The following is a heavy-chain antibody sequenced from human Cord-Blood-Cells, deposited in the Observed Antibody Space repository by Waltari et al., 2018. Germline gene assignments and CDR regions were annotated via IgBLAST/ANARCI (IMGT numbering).Heavy chain of an antibody. CDR2: IYYSGSP. Sequence: QLQLQASGPGLVKPSETVSLPCTVSGGPISRSSYYRGWLRQPRGKGLEWIGSIYYSGSPYYNPSLKSRVTISVDTSKNQFSLKLSSVTAADTAVYYCAGVRGAIAPYYYYYYMDVWGKGTTVTVSS. CDR3: AGVRGAIAPYYYYYYMDV. D-gene: IGHD3-10*01. V-gene: IGHV4-39*07. CDR1: GGPISRSSYY. J-gene: IGHJ6*03.